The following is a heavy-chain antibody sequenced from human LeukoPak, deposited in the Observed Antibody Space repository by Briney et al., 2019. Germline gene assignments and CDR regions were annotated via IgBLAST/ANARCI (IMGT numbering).Heavy chain of an antibody. CDR2: MNPDSGIT. CDR1: GYTCTTCD. J-gene: IGHJ5*02. CDR3: AKNYFGSGTYSPHVS. Sequence: GASVKVSCKASGYTCTTCDINWMRQATGQGLEWMGWMNPDSGITGYAQRFQGRVTITWDTSISTAYMALSSLRSEDTAMYYCAKNYFGSGTYSPHVSWGQGTLVTVSS. V-gene: IGHV1-8*03. D-gene: IGHD3-10*01.